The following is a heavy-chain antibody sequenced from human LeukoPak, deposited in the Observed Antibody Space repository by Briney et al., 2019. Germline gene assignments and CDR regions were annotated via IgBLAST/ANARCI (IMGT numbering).Heavy chain of an antibody. CDR2: IYYSGST. D-gene: IGHD2-15*01. CDR3: ARTYCSGGSCYRGGFDP. CDR1: GGSISSGGYY. J-gene: IGHJ5*02. Sequence: SETLSLTCTVSGGSISSGGYYWSWIRQHPGKGLEWIVNIYYSGSTYYNPSLKSRVTISVDTSKNQFSLKLSSVTAADTAVYYCARTYCSGGSCYRGGFDPWGQGTLVTVSS. V-gene: IGHV4-31*03.